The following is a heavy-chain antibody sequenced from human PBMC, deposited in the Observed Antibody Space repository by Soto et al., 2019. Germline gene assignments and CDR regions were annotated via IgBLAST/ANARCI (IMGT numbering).Heavy chain of an antibody. D-gene: IGHD6-13*01. CDR3: AREGIAESGPNYYDF. Sequence: QVQLVESGGGVVQPGRSLTIFCTASGFTFKHNAMHWIRQAPAKGLEWVADISYDGSTKNYADSVKGRFTISRDNSKNTLSLQMSALKGEDTANYYCAREGIAESGPNYYDFWGQGTLVAVSS. CDR2: ISYDGSTK. CDR1: GFTFKHNA. V-gene: IGHV3-30-3*01. J-gene: IGHJ4*02.